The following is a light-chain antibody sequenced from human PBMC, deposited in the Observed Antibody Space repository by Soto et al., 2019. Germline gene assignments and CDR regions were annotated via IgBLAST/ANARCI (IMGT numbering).Light chain of an antibody. J-gene: IGKJ4*01. CDR3: QQSYSTPLT. V-gene: IGKV1-39*01. Sequence: DIQVTQSPSSLSASVGDRVTLTCRASQRITTYLNWYQQRPGKAPKLLIFGTSNLQSGVPSRFSGSGSGIEFTLTIGNLQPEDFATYYCQQSYSTPLTVGGGTYVEIK. CDR2: GTS. CDR1: QRITTY.